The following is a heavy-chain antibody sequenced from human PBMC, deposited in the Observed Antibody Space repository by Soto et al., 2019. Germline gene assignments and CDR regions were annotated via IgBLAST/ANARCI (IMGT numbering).Heavy chain of an antibody. D-gene: IGHD2-15*01. CDR3: ARTCSGGTCSFDY. V-gene: IGHV3-66*01. Sequence: GGSLILSCAASGFTVSSNYMSWVRQAPGKGLEWVSVIYSGGSTYYADSVKGRFTISRDNSENTLYLQMNSLRAEDTAVYYCARTCSGGTCSFDYWGQATLVTVSS. CDR1: GFTVSSNY. CDR2: IYSGGST. J-gene: IGHJ4*02.